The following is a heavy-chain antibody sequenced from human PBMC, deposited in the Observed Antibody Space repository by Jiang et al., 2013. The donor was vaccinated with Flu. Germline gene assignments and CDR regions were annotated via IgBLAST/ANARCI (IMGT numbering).Heavy chain of an antibody. CDR3: ARHYVGEEYYGSGAVIDY. J-gene: IGHJ4*02. CDR2: IYYMGGT. Sequence: EWIGSIYYMGGTYYNPSLKSRVTISVDTSKNQFSLKLSSVTAADTAVYYCARHYVGEEYYGSGAVIDYWGQGTLVTVSS. D-gene: IGHD3-10*01. V-gene: IGHV4-39*01.